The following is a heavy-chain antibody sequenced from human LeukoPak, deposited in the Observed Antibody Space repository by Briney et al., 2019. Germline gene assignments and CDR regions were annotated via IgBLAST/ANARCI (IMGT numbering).Heavy chain of an antibody. Sequence: GGSLRLSCAASGFTFSSYGMHWVRQAPGKGLEWVAFIRYDGSNKYYADSVKGRFTISRDNSKNTLYLQMNSLRAEDTAVYYCARAGGGLIAYSSSWFDYWGQGTLVTVSS. CDR3: ARAGGGLIAYSSSWFDY. J-gene: IGHJ4*02. V-gene: IGHV3-30*02. D-gene: IGHD6-13*01. CDR2: IRYDGSNK. CDR1: GFTFSSYG.